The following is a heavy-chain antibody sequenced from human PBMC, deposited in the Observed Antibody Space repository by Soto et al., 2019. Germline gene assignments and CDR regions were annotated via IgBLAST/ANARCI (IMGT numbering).Heavy chain of an antibody. CDR2: INAGNGNT. Sequence: ASVKVSCKASGYTFTSYAMHWVRQAPGQRLEWMGWINAGNGNTKYSQKFQGRVTITRDTSASTAYMELSSLRSEDTAVYYCAREGDDILTGYYRFDPWGQGTLVTVSS. CDR1: GYTFTSYA. V-gene: IGHV1-3*01. D-gene: IGHD3-9*01. CDR3: AREGDDILTGYYRFDP. J-gene: IGHJ5*02.